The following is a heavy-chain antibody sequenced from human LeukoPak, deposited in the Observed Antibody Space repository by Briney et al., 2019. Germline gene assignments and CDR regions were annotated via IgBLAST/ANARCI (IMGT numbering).Heavy chain of an antibody. D-gene: IGHD3-10*01. J-gene: IGHJ4*02. V-gene: IGHV4-4*07. CDR2: IYISGST. CDR1: GGSISGYY. Sequence: SETLSLTCTVSGGSISGYYWNWIRQPAGKGLEWIGRIYISGSTNYNPSLKSRVTMSIDTSKNQFSLKLSSVTAADTAVYYCARAGDGSGSYDNADYDYWGQGTLVTVSS. CDR3: ARAGDGSGSYDNADYDY.